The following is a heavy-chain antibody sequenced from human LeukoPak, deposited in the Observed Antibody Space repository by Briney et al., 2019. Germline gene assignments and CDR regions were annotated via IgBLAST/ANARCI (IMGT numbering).Heavy chain of an antibody. J-gene: IGHJ3*02. CDR3: ARDRVAPDAFDI. CDR2: ISSSSTYI. CDR1: GFTFSSYW. Sequence: GGSLRLSCAASGFTFSSYWMNWVRQAPGKGLEWVSSISSSSTYIYYADSVKGRFTISRDNAKNSLYLQMNSLGAEDTAVYYCARDRVAPDAFDIWGQGTMVTVSS. V-gene: IGHV3-21*01.